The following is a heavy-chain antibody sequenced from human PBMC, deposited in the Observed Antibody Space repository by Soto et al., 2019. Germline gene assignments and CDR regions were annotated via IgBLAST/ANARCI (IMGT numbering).Heavy chain of an antibody. CDR2: ISYDGSNK. V-gene: IGHV3-30*18. CDR3: AKDRSGYEFSYYFDY. CDR1: GFTFSSYG. J-gene: IGHJ4*02. Sequence: GGSLRLSCAASGFTFSSYGMHWVRQAPGKGLEWVAVISYDGSNKYYADSVKGRFTISRDNSKNTLYLQMNSLRAEDTAVYYCAKDRSGYEFSYYFDYWGQGTLVTVSS. D-gene: IGHD5-12*01.